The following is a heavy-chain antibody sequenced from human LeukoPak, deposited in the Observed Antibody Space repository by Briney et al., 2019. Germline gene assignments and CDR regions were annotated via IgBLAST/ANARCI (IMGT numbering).Heavy chain of an antibody. CDR3: ARGPSGWYRQTQYFDY. D-gene: IGHD6-19*01. CDR1: GGSFSGYY. CDR2: INHSGST. J-gene: IGHJ4*02. V-gene: IGHV4-34*01. Sequence: SETLSLTCAVYGGSFSGYYWSWIRQPPGKGLEWIGEINHSGSTNYSPSLKSRVTISVDTSKNQFSLKLSSVTAADTAVYYCARGPSGWYRQTQYFDYWGQGTLVTVSS.